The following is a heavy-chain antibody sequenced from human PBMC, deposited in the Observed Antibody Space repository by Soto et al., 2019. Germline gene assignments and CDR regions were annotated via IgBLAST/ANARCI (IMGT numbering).Heavy chain of an antibody. CDR1: GGSISSYY. J-gene: IGHJ4*02. D-gene: IGHD4-17*01. CDR3: AGTWYGDYPLNY. V-gene: IGHV4-59*08. CDR2: IYYSGST. Sequence: QVQLQESGPGLVKPSETLSLTCTVSGGSISSYYWSWIRQPPGKGLEWIGYIYYSGSTNYNPTLKSQVTISVDTSKNQFSLKLTSVTAADTAVYYCAGTWYGDYPLNYWGQGTLVTVSS.